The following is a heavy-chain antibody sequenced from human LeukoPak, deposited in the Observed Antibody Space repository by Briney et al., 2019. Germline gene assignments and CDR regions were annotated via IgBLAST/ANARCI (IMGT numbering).Heavy chain of an antibody. Sequence: GGSLRLSCAASEFTFSSHQMSWDRQAPGKGLEWVAKITQDGSEKYYMDSVKGRFIISRDNGKNSLYLQMNSLRVEDTAVYYCARDWRQDNAFDLWGQGTMVTVSS. J-gene: IGHJ3*01. CDR1: EFTFSSHQ. CDR3: ARDWRQDNAFDL. CDR2: ITQDGSEK. V-gene: IGHV3-7*01. D-gene: IGHD2-15*01.